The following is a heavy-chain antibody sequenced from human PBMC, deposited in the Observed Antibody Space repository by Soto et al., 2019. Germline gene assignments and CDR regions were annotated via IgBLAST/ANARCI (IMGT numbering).Heavy chain of an antibody. CDR3: AKCQATVTTFGAFDI. V-gene: IGHV3-23*01. D-gene: IGHD4-17*01. J-gene: IGHJ3*02. CDR1: GFTFENYA. CDR2: ISGTGGNT. Sequence: EVQLLESGGGLVHPGRSLRLSCAASGFTFENYAMSWVRQAPGKGLQWVSTISGTGGNTYYADSVKDRFSISRDTSTKTLFLQMDSLSADDTGIYYCAKCQATVTTFGAFDIWGQGTVVTVSS.